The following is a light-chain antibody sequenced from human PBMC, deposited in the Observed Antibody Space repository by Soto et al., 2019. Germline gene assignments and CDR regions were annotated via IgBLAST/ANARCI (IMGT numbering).Light chain of an antibody. CDR1: SGHSNYA. J-gene: IGLJ2*01. CDR3: QTWGTGIQV. Sequence: QLVLTQSPSASASLGASVKLTCTLSSGHSNYAIAWHQQQPEKGPRYLMKLNSDGSHYKGDGIPDRFSASSSGAERYLTISSLQSEDEAAYYCQTWGTGIQVFGGGTKLTVL. CDR2: LNSDGSH. V-gene: IGLV4-69*01.